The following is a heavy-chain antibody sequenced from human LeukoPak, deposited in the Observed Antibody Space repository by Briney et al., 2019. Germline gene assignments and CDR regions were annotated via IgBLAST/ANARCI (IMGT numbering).Heavy chain of an antibody. V-gene: IGHV3-30*02. J-gene: IGHJ6*03. CDR1: GFTFSSYG. Sequence: GGSLRLSCAASGFTFSSYGMHWVRQAPGKGLEWVAFIRYDGSNKYYADSVKGRFTISRDNSKNTLYLQMNSLGAEDTAVYYCAKDAPRYYYDSSGYPLMDVWGKGTTVTISS. D-gene: IGHD3-22*01. CDR2: IRYDGSNK. CDR3: AKDAPRYYYDSSGYPLMDV.